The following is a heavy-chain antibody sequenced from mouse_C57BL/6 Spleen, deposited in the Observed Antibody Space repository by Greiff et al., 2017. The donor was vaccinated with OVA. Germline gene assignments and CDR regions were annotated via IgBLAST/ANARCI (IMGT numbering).Heavy chain of an antibody. V-gene: IGHV2-2*01. CDR2: IWSGGST. CDR3: ARPRSRYAMDY. Sequence: VQLQQSGPGLVQPSQSLSITCTVSGFSLTSYGVHWVRQSPGKGLEWLGVIWSGGSTDYNAAFISRLSISKDNSKSQVFFKMNSLQADDTAIYYCARPRSRYAMDYWGQGTSVTVSS. J-gene: IGHJ4*01. CDR1: GFSLTSYG.